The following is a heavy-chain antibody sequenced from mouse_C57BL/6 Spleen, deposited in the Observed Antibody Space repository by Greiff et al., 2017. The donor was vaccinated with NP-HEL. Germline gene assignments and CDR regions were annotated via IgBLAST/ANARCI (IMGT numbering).Heavy chain of an antibody. D-gene: IGHD2-3*01. CDR2: IDPSDSET. CDR3: ARARDGYLGYWYFDV. J-gene: IGHJ1*03. V-gene: IGHV1-52*01. Sequence: QVQLQQPGAELVRPGSSVKLSCKASGYTFTSYWMHWVKQRPIQGLEWIGNIDPSDSETHYNQKFKDKATLTVDKSSSTAYMQLSSLTSEDSAVYYCARARDGYLGYWYFDVWGTGTTVTVSS. CDR1: GYTFTSYW.